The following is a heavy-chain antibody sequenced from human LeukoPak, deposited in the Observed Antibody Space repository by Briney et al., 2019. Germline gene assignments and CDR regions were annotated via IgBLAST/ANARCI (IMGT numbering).Heavy chain of an antibody. Sequence: GGSLRFSCAGSGFTFSSYGMSWVRQAPGKGLEWVSYISSSGSTIYYADSVKGRFTISRDNAKNSLYLQMNSLRAEDTAVYYCAELGITMIGGVWGKGTTVTISS. J-gene: IGHJ6*04. CDR3: AELGITMIGGV. D-gene: IGHD3-10*02. CDR1: GFTFSSYG. V-gene: IGHV3-48*03. CDR2: ISSSGSTI.